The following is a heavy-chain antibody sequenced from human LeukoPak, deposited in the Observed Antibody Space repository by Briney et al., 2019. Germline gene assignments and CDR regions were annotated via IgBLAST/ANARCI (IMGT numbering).Heavy chain of an antibody. CDR3: ARAPSPNWFDP. J-gene: IGHJ5*02. V-gene: IGHV4-61*02. CDR1: GGSISSGSYY. Sequence: PSETLSLTCTVSGGSISSGSYYWSWIRQPAGKGLEWIGRIYTSGSTNYNPSPKSRVTISVGTSKNQFSLKLSSVTAADTAVYYCARAPSPNWFDPWGQGTLVTVSS. CDR2: IYTSGST.